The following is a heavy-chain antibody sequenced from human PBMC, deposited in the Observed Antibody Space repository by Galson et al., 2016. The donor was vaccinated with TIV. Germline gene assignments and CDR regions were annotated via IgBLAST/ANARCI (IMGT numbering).Heavy chain of an antibody. CDR3: AKGMSIFGVIHHWGGMDV. J-gene: IGHJ6*02. Sequence: SLRLSCAASGFTFSTYVMHWVRQAPGKGLEWVAFVRYDGSHKNYADSVKGRFTISRDNSKYTLYLQMNSLRAEDTAVYYCAKGMSIFGVIHHWGGMDVWGQGTTVTVSS. CDR2: VRYDGSHK. V-gene: IGHV3-30*02. D-gene: IGHD3-3*01. CDR1: GFTFSTYV.